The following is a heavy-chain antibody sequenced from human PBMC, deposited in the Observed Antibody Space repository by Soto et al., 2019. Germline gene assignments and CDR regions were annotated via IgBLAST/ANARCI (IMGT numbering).Heavy chain of an antibody. V-gene: IGHV1-69*04. J-gene: IGHJ4*02. CDR2: IIPVLGIA. D-gene: IGHD6-19*01. CDR1: GGTFSSYT. CDR3: ARDEEAVAGENFDY. Sequence: GASVKVSCKASGGTFSSYTISWVRQAPGQGLEWMGRIIPVLGIANYAQKFQGRVTITADKSTSTAYMELSSLRSEDTAVYYCARDEEAVAGENFDYWGQGTLVTVSS.